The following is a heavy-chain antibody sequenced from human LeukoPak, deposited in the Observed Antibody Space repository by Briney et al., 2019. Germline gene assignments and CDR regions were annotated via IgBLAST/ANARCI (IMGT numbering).Heavy chain of an antibody. CDR2: ICPGDSDT. V-gene: IGHV5-51*01. CDR3: ARHLVVAGTDGYYYYYMDV. CDR1: GYSFTSYW. D-gene: IGHD6-19*01. J-gene: IGHJ6*03. Sequence: ESLKISCKGSGYSFTSYWIGWVRQMPGKGLECMGIICPGDSDTRYSPSFQGQVTISADRSISTAYLQWSSLKASDTATYYGARHLVVAGTDGYYYYYMDVWGTGTTVTVSS.